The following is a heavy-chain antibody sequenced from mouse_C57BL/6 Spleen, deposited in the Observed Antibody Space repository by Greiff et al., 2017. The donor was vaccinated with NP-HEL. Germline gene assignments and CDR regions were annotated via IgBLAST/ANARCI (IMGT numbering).Heavy chain of an antibody. J-gene: IGHJ2*01. CDR3: ARFGNYVDY. V-gene: IGHV1-64*01. CDR2: IHPNSGST. CDR1: GYTFTSYW. Sequence: QVQLQQPGAELVKPGASVKLSCKASGYTFTSYWMHWVKQRPGQGLEWIGMIHPNSGSTKYNEKFKSKATLTVDKSSSTAYMQLSSLTSEDSAVYYCARFGNYVDYWGQGTTLTVSS. D-gene: IGHD1-1*02.